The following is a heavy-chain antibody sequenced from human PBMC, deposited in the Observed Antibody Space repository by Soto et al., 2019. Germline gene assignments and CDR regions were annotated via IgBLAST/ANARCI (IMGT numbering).Heavy chain of an antibody. CDR2: VSPPFRTS. V-gene: IGHV1-69*06. CDR3: ERVLYYGCLSYSPFGIGV. J-gene: IGHJ6*02. Sequence: QVQRVQSGAEVKKPGSSVKVSCKTSGVSFNNNGIGWVRQAPGHGLEWMGGVSPPFRTSNYARKFQGRISFTANTSRGVVNIERRRLTCHERGQYDCERVLYYGCLSYSPFGIGVWGQGSTVTVSS. CDR1: GVSFNNNG. D-gene: IGHD3-3*01.